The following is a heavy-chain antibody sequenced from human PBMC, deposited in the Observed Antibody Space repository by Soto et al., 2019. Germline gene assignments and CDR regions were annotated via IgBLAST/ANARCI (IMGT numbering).Heavy chain of an antibody. D-gene: IGHD1-26*01. V-gene: IGHV4-4*02. CDR3: ARVFSGSYSDY. Sequence: SETLSLTCAVSGGSIRSNNWWSWVRQPPGKGLEWIGEIFHSGSTNYNPSLKTRVTISVDKSKNQFSLKLSSVTAADTAVYYCARVFSGSYSDYWGQGALVTVSS. CDR1: GGSIRSNNW. CDR2: IFHSGST. J-gene: IGHJ4*02.